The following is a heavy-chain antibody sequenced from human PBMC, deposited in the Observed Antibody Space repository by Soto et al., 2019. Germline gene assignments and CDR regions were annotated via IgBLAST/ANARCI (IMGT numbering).Heavy chain of an antibody. CDR1: GFTVSSNY. D-gene: IGHD6-13*01. Sequence: PGGSLRLSCAASGFTVSSNYMSWVRQAPGKGLEWVSVIYSGGSTYYADSVKGRFTISRDNSKNTLYLQMNSLRAEDTAVYYCARADSSSWHIDYWGQGTLVTVS. CDR3: ARADSSSWHIDY. J-gene: IGHJ4*02. V-gene: IGHV3-53*01. CDR2: IYSGGST.